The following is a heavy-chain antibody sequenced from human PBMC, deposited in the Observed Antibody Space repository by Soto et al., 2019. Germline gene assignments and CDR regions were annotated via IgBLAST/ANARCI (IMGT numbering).Heavy chain of an antibody. J-gene: IGHJ5*02. Sequence: QVQLQESGPGLVKPSQTLSLTCTVSGGSISSGGYYWSWIRQHPGKGLEWIGYIYYSGSTYYNPSLKRRVTISVDTSKNHFSLKLSSVTAADTAVYYCARDRPIVVVVAATQGRPHPTAPVGWFDPWGQGTLVTVSS. V-gene: IGHV4-31*03. CDR1: GGSISSGGYY. CDR2: IYYSGST. CDR3: ARDRPIVVVVAATQGRPHPTAPVGWFDP. D-gene: IGHD2-15*01.